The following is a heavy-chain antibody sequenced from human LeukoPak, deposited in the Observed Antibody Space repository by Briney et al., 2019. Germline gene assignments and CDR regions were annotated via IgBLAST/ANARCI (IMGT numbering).Heavy chain of an antibody. Sequence: ASVKVSCKASGYTFTRYYMHWVRQAPGQGLEWMGWINPNSGGTNYAQKFQGRVTMTRDTSISTAYMELRRLRSDDTAVYYCARTGYSGYDPAIDYWGQGTLVTVSS. V-gene: IGHV1-2*02. D-gene: IGHD5-12*01. CDR3: ARTGYSGYDPAIDY. J-gene: IGHJ4*02. CDR1: GYTFTRYY. CDR2: INPNSGGT.